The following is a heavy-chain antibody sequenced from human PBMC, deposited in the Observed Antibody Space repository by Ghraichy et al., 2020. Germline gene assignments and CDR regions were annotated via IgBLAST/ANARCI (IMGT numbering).Heavy chain of an antibody. CDR1: GSTFTGYY. CDR3: ASDIVVVPAAISVKYFQH. J-gene: IGHJ1*01. V-gene: IGHV1-2*06. Sequence: ASVKVSCKASGSTFTGYYMHWVRQAPGQGLEWMGRINPNSGGTNYAQKFQGRVTMTRDTSISTAYMELSRLRSDDTAVYYCASDIVVVPAAISVKYFQHWGQGTLVTVSP. D-gene: IGHD2-2*02. CDR2: INPNSGGT.